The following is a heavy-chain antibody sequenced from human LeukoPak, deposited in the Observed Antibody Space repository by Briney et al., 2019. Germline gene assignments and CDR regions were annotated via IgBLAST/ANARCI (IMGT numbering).Heavy chain of an antibody. CDR3: ARDTARITIFGVAKYMDV. D-gene: IGHD3-3*01. Sequence: ASVKVSCKASGYTFIDYYMHWVRQAAGQGLEWMGWINPNSGDTKYAQKFQGRVTMTRDTSISTAYMELSRLRSDDTAVYYCARDTARITIFGVAKYMDVWGKGTTVTVSS. J-gene: IGHJ6*03. CDR1: GYTFIDYY. CDR2: INPNSGDT. V-gene: IGHV1-2*02.